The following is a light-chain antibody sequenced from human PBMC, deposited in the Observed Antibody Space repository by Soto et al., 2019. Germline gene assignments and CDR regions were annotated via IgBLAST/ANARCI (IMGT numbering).Light chain of an antibody. CDR3: QQVNTYPLT. CDR2: TAS. CDR1: QDINIF. J-gene: IGKJ4*01. V-gene: IGKV1-9*01. Sequence: DIPLTQSPSLLSASVGDRVTITCRPSQDINIFLAWYQQKPGKAPKLLIYTASTLQTGVPSRFSGSGSGTEFTLTISSLQPEDFATYYCQQVNTYPLTFGGGTTAEIK.